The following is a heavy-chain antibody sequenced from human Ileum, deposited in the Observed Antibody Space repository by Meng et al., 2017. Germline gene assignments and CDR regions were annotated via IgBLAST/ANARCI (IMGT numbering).Heavy chain of an antibody. CDR1: GYTFSNYA. J-gene: IGHJ4*02. CDR2: INAGDGTT. Sequence: QVRLVQSGAEVKKPGASVKVSCQASGYTFSNYAIHWVRQAPGQRLEWMGWINAGDGTTKYSEKFQGRVSITRDTSASTGYMELSSLTSEDTAVYHCARSYCSSTSCQYYFDYWGQGTLVTVSS. CDR3: ARSYCSSTSCQYYFDY. D-gene: IGHD2-2*01. V-gene: IGHV1-3*01.